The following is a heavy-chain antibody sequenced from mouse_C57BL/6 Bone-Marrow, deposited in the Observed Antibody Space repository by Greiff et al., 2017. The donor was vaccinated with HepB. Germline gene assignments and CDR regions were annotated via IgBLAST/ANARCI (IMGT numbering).Heavy chain of an antibody. J-gene: IGHJ3*01. Sequence: QVQLKESGAELVRPGASVKLSCKASGYTFTDYYINWVKQRPGQGLEWIARIYPGSGNTYYNEKFKGKATLTAEKSSSTAYMQLSSLTSEDSAVYFCARGWLPTWFAYWGQGTLVTVSA. CDR3: ARGWLPTWFAY. V-gene: IGHV1-76*01. D-gene: IGHD2-3*01. CDR1: GYTFTDYY. CDR2: IYPGSGNT.